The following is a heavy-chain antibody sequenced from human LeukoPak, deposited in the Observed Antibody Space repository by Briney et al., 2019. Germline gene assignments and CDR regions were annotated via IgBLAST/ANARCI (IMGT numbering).Heavy chain of an antibody. V-gene: IGHV3-48*04. CDR3: ARDHRYAFDN. Sequence: SGRSLRLSCAASGFTFSDYSMNWVRQAPGKGLEWISYVGISSGNTKYADSVKGRFTISGDSAKNSVFLQMNSLRVEDTAVYYCARDHRYAFDNWGQGTLVTLSS. CDR2: VGISSGNT. D-gene: IGHD5-12*01. J-gene: IGHJ4*02. CDR1: GFTFSDYS.